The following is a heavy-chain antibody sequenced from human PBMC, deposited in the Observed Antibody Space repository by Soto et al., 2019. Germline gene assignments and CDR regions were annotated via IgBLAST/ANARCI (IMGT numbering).Heavy chain of an antibody. J-gene: IGHJ3*02. CDR1: GFTFSSYG. CDR2: ISYDGSNK. Sequence: QVQLVESGGGVVQPGRSLRLSCAASGFTFSSYGMHWVRQAPGKGLEWVAVISYDGSNKYYADSVKGRFTISRDNSKNTLYLQMNSLRAEDTAVYYCAKEGREIQLFDAFDIWGQGTMVTVSS. D-gene: IGHD5-18*01. CDR3: AKEGREIQLFDAFDI. V-gene: IGHV3-30*18.